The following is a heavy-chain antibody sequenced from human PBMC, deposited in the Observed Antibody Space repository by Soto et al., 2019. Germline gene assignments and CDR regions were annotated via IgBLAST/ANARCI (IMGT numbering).Heavy chain of an antibody. J-gene: IGHJ5*02. CDR3: ARQEDYSSSSLAWFDP. V-gene: IGHV5-51*01. Sequence: EVQLVQSGAEVKKPGESLKISCKGSGYIFTSYWIGWVRQMPGKGLEWMGIIYPGDSDTRYSPSFQGQVTISADKSISTAYLQWSSLKASDTAMYYCARQEDYSSSSLAWFDPWGQGTLVTVSS. D-gene: IGHD6-6*01. CDR2: IYPGDSDT. CDR1: GYIFTSYW.